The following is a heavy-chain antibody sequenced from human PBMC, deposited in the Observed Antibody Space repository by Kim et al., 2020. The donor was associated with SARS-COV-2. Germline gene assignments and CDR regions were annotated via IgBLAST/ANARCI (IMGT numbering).Heavy chain of an antibody. Sequence: GGSLRLSCAASGFTFSSYAMHWVRQAPGKGLEWVAVISYDGSNKYYADSVKGRFTISRDNSKNTLYLQMNSLRAEDTAVYYCAKSETIVVVPANYYYYYGMDVWGQGTKVTVSS. CDR3: AKSETIVVVPANYYYYYGMDV. J-gene: IGHJ6*02. V-gene: IGHV3-30*04. CDR2: ISYDGSNK. CDR1: GFTFSSYA. D-gene: IGHD2-2*01.